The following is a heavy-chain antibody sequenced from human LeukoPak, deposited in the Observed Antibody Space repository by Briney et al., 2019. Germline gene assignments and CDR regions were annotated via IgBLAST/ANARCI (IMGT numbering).Heavy chain of an antibody. V-gene: IGHV4-59*01. CDR2: IDYRGST. D-gene: IGHD5-18*01. Sequence: SETLSLTCTVSGGSISSYYWSWIRQSPGKGLEWIAYIDYRGSTTYNPSLRSRVTISVDTSRNQFSLKLSSVTAADTAVYYCARSRSGYSYDHAAFEIWGQGTLVTVSS. J-gene: IGHJ3*02. CDR3: ARSRSGYSYDHAAFEI. CDR1: GGSISSYY.